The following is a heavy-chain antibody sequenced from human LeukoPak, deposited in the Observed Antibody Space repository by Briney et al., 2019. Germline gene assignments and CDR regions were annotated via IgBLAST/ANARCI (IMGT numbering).Heavy chain of an antibody. V-gene: IGHV4-39*01. J-gene: IGHJ3*02. CDR1: GGSIRSSSYY. Sequence: PSETLSLTCTVSGGSIRSSSYYWGWVRQPPGKGLEWIGSIYYSGSTYYNPSLKSRVTISVDTSKNQFSLKLSSVTAADTAVYYCASGNPTSDAFDIWGQGTMVTVSS. D-gene: IGHD1-14*01. CDR3: ASGNPTSDAFDI. CDR2: IYYSGST.